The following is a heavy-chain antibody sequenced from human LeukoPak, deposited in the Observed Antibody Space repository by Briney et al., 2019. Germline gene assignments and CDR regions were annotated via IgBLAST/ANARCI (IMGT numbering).Heavy chain of an antibody. Sequence: GGSLRLSCAASGFTFSSYGMHWVRQAPGKGLEWVAVISYDGSNKYYADSVKGRFTISRDNSKNTLYLQMNSLRAEDTAVYYCARDVRYGSGIIGYWGQGTLVTVSS. J-gene: IGHJ4*02. D-gene: IGHD3-10*01. CDR2: ISYDGSNK. CDR1: GFTFSSYG. V-gene: IGHV3-30*03. CDR3: ARDVRYGSGIIGY.